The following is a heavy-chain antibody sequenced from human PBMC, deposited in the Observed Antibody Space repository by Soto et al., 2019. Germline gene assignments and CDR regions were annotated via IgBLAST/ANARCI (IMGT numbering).Heavy chain of an antibody. D-gene: IGHD3-10*01. CDR1: GGSISIGDHY. CDR3: ARGGSGSRDYYYYGMAV. Sequence: QVQLQESGPGLVKPSQTLSLTCTVSGGSISIGDHYWSWIRQQPGKGLEWIGYIYYSGSSYYNPSLQSRVTISVDTSKNHFSLKLSSVTAADTAVYYCARGGSGSRDYYYYGMAVWGQGTTVTVSS. CDR2: IYYSGSS. V-gene: IGHV4-31*03. J-gene: IGHJ6*02.